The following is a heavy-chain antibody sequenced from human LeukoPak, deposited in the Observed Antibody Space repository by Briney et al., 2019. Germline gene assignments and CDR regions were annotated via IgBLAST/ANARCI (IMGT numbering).Heavy chain of an antibody. Sequence: HPWGSLRLSCAASGFTFSNYVMSWVRQTPGKGLEWVSSLSGGADRTYYADSVKGRFTISRDNSKNTLYLQMNSLRAEDAAVYYCAKDRLQVETAQFVDWGQGTLVTVSS. CDR2: LSGGADRT. V-gene: IGHV3-23*01. CDR3: AKDRLQVETAQFVD. D-gene: IGHD5-12*01. J-gene: IGHJ4*02. CDR1: GFTFSNYV.